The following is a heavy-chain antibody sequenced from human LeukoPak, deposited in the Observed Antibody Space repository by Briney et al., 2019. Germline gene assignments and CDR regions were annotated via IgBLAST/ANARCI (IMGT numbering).Heavy chain of an antibody. J-gene: IGHJ4*02. CDR3: AREGGGYRYYFDY. CDR1: GFTFSSYG. Sequence: PVGCLRLSCAASGFTFSSYGMHWVRQAPGKGLEWVAVIWYDGSNKYYADSVKGRFTISRDNSKNTLYLQMNSLRAEDTAVYYCAREGGGYRYYFDYWGQGTLVTVS. V-gene: IGHV3-33*01. CDR2: IWYDGSNK. D-gene: IGHD1-26*01.